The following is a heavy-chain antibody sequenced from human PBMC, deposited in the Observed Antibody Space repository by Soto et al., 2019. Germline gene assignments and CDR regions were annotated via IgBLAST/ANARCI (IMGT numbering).Heavy chain of an antibody. CDR1: GGYFSGYC. Sequence: SETLSLTRAVYGGYFSGYCWSCIRQPPWKWLEWIVEINHSGSTNYNPSLKSRVTISVDTGKNQFSLKVSSVTAADTAVYYCARVAATWIQLWLPRLDYWGQGPLVNVCS. D-gene: IGHD5-18*01. V-gene: IGHV4-34*01. CDR3: ARVAATWIQLWLPRLDY. CDR2: INHSGST. J-gene: IGHJ4*02.